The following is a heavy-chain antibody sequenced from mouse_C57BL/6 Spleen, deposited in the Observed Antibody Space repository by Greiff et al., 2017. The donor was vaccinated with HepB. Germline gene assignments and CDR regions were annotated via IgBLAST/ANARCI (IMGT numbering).Heavy chain of an antibody. CDR1: GYSFTDYN. CDR2: INPNYGTT. J-gene: IGHJ1*03. CDR3: ARGGYYYGSSDWYFDV. D-gene: IGHD1-1*01. V-gene: IGHV1-39*01. Sequence: EVQLQESGPELVKPGASVKISCKASGYSFTDYNMNWVKQSNGKSLEWIGVINPNYGTTSYNQKFKGKATLTVDQSSSTAYMQLNSLTSKDSAVYYCARGGYYYGSSDWYFDVWGTGTTVTVSS.